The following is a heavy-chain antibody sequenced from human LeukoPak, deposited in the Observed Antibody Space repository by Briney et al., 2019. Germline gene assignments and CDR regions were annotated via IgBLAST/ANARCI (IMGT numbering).Heavy chain of an antibody. V-gene: IGHV4-59*01. CDR1: GGSISGYY. Sequence: SETLSLTCTVSGGSISGYYWSWIRQPPGKGLEWIGYIYYSGSTNYNPSLKSRVTISVDTSKNQFSLKLSSVTAADTAVYYCARAPSTGGVFFDYWGQGTLVTVSS. CDR2: IYYSGST. CDR3: ARAPSTGGVFFDY. D-gene: IGHD5/OR15-5a*01. J-gene: IGHJ4*02.